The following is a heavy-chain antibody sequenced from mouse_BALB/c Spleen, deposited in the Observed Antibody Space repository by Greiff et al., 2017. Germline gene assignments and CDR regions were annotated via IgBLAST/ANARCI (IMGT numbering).Heavy chain of an antibody. D-gene: IGHD1-2*01. CDR2: ILPGSGST. J-gene: IGHJ2*01. V-gene: IGHV1-9*01. CDR3: ARQTATDFDY. Sequence: VQLLQSGADLMKPGASVKISCKATGFAFSSYWIAWVKQRPGHGLEWIGEILPGSGSTNYHEKLKGKATFTADTSSNTVYMQLSSLTSEDSAVYYCARQTATDFDYWGQGTTLTVSS. CDR1: GFAFSSYW.